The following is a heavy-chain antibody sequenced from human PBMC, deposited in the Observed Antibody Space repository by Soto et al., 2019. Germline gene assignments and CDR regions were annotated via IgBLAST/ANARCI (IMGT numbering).Heavy chain of an antibody. CDR3: ARAASYDSGLDY. V-gene: IGHV1-69*12. J-gene: IGHJ4*02. Sequence: QVQLVQSGAEVKKPGSSVKVSCKASGGTFSSYAISWVRQAPGQGLEWMGGIIPIFGTANYAQTFQGRVTITADDPTSTAYMELSSLRSEATAVYYCARAASYDSGLDYWGQGALVTFSS. CDR1: GGTFSSYA. D-gene: IGHD3-3*01. CDR2: IIPIFGTA.